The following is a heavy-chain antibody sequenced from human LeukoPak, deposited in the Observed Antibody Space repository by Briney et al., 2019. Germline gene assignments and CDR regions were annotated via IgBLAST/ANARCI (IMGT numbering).Heavy chain of an antibody. CDR1: GGTFSSYA. D-gene: IGHD2-2*01. CDR2: IIPIFGTA. V-gene: IGHV1-69*05. CDR3: ARSAVGVVPAPRAWFDP. Sequence: SVKVSCKASGGTFSSYAISWVRQAPGQGLEWMGGIIPIFGTANYAQKFQGRVTITTDESTSTAYMELSSLGSEDTAVYYCARSAVGVVPAPRAWFDPWGQGTLVTVSS. J-gene: IGHJ5*02.